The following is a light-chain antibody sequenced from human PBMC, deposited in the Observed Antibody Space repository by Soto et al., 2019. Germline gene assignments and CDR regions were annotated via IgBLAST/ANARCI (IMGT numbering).Light chain of an antibody. CDR2: DAS. CDR1: QTVRNNY. Sequence: EFMLTQSPGTLSVSPGERATLSCRASQTVRNNYLAWYQQKPGQAPRLLIYDASSRATGIPDRFSGGGSGTDFTLTISRLEPEDFAVYYCQQFSSYPLTFGGGTKVDIK. V-gene: IGKV3-20*01. CDR3: QQFSSYPLT. J-gene: IGKJ4*01.